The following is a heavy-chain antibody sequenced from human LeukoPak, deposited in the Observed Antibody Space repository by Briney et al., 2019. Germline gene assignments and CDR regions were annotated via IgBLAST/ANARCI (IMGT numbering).Heavy chain of an antibody. CDR3: AKDVAWYYDFWSGSLSCDY. Sequence: GGSLRLSCAASGFTFRSYATSWVRQAPGKGLEWVSAISGSGGSTYYADSVKGRFTISRDNSKNTLYLQMNSLRAEDTAVYYCAKDVAWYYDFWSGSLSCDYWGAGHLVTVSS. CDR2: ISGSGGST. V-gene: IGHV3-23*01. J-gene: IGHJ4*02. D-gene: IGHD3-3*01. CDR1: GFTFRSYA.